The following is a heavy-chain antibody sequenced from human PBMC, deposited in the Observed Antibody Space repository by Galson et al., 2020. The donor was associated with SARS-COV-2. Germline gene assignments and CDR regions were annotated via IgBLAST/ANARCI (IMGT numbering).Heavy chain of an antibody. V-gene: IGHV4-31*03. J-gene: IGHJ4*02. Sequence: SETLSLTCSVSGVSVSSGGYYWSWIRQPPGKGLEWIGYINYSGNTYYNPSLKSRITLSIDTSKNQFSLKLNSVTAADTAIYFCARNKQLIFDFWGQGILVSVTS. CDR1: GVSVSSGGYY. D-gene: IGHD3-16*01. CDR3: ARNKQLIFDF. CDR2: INYSGNT.